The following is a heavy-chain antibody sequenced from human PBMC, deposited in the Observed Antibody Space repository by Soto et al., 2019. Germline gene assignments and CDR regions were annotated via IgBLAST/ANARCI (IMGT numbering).Heavy chain of an antibody. CDR1: GFTFSNAW. V-gene: IGHV3-15*07. D-gene: IGHD3-22*01. J-gene: IGHJ3*02. CDR3: TTDAYYYDSSDAFDI. CDR2: IKSKTDGGTT. Sequence: EVQLVESGGGLVKPGGSLRLSCAASGFTFSNAWMNWVRQAPGKGLEWVGLIKSKTDGGTTDYATPVKGRFTISRDDSKNMLYLQMNSLKIEDTAVYYCTTDAYYYDSSDAFDIWGQGTMVTVSS.